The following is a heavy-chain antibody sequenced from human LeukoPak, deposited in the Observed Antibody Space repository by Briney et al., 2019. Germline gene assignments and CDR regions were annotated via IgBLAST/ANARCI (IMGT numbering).Heavy chain of an antibody. CDR3: AKGLNYGDYDN. V-gene: IGHV3-23*01. D-gene: IGHD4-17*01. CDR1: GFTFSSYA. J-gene: IGHJ4*02. CDR2: ISGSGGGT. Sequence: PGGSLRLSCAASGFTFSSYAMSWVRQAPGKGLGWVSAISGSGGGTYYADSVKGRFTISRDNSKNTLYLQMNSLRAEDTALYYCAKGLNYGDYDNWGQGTLVTVSS.